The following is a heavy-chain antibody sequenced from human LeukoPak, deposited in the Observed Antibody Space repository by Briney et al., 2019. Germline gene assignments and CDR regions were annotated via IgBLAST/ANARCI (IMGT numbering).Heavy chain of an antibody. CDR1: GYTFTSYY. J-gene: IGHJ5*02. CDR2: INPTGGST. CDR3: ARVGATYSGDP. D-gene: IGHD1-26*01. Sequence: ASVKVSCKASGYTFTSYYMHWVRQAPGQGLEWMGLINPTGGSTGYAQKFQGRITMTRDTSISTAYMELSRLRSDDTAVYYCARVGATYSGDPWGQGTLVTVSS. V-gene: IGHV1-2*06.